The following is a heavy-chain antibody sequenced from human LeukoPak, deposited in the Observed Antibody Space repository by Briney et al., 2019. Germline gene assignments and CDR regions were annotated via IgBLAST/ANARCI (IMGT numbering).Heavy chain of an antibody. J-gene: IGHJ5*02. Sequence: SETLSLTCTVSGGSMSPYHWGWIRQPPGRGLEWTGYIYYSGSTNYNPSLKSRVTISVDTSKNQFSLKLSSVTAADTAVYYCARDRSDCSSTSCYWFRKGWFDPWGQGTLVTVSS. D-gene: IGHD2-2*01. CDR2: IYYSGST. V-gene: IGHV4-59*01. CDR3: ARDRSDCSSTSCYWFRKGWFDP. CDR1: GGSMSPYH.